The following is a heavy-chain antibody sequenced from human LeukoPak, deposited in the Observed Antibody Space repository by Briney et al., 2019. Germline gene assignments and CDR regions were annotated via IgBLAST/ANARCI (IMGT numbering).Heavy chain of an antibody. CDR3: ARDEGGFDC. V-gene: IGHV4-39*07. D-gene: IGHD2-15*01. Sequence: SETLSLTCTVSGGSISTSNYYWGWIRQPPGKGLEWIGNIFYSGSTYYSPSLKSRVTISLDTSRNQFSLKLNSVTAADTAVYYCARDEGGFDCWGQGTLVTVSS. CDR1: GGSISTSNYY. CDR2: IFYSGST. J-gene: IGHJ4*02.